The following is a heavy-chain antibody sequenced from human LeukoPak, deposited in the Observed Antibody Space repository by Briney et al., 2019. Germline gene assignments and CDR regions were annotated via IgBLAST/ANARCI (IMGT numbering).Heavy chain of an antibody. CDR3: ARATTYYYDSSGVPGAFDI. Sequence: ASVKVSCKASGYTFTGYYMHWVRQAPGQGLEWMGWINPNSGGTNYAQKFQGWVTMTRDTSISTAYMELSRLRSDDTAVYYCARATTYYYDSSGVPGAFDIWGQGTMVTVSS. D-gene: IGHD3-22*01. J-gene: IGHJ3*02. CDR1: GYTFTGYY. V-gene: IGHV1-2*04. CDR2: INPNSGGT.